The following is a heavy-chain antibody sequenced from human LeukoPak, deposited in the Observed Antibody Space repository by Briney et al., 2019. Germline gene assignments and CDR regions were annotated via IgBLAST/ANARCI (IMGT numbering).Heavy chain of an antibody. J-gene: IGHJ3*02. CDR1: GFTFSSYA. CDR3: ARDMGWLWAFDI. D-gene: IGHD3-22*01. V-gene: IGHV3-30-3*01. CDR2: ISYDGSNK. Sequence: PGRSLRLSCAASGFTFSSYAMHWVRQAPGKGLEWVAVISYDGSNKYYADSVKGRFTISRDDSKNTLYLQMNSLRAEDTAVYYCARDMGWLWAFDIWGQGTMVTVSS.